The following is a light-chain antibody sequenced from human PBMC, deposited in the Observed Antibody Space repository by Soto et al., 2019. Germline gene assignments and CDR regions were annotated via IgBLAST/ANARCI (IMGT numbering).Light chain of an antibody. CDR2: DVS. V-gene: IGLV2-14*03. J-gene: IGLJ2*01. CDR3: SSYASNGDVL. CDR1: SSDVGTYEY. Sequence: QSALTQPASVSGSPGQSITISCTGTSSDVGTYEYVSWYQHHPGKPPKLMIYDVSNRPSGVSDRFSGSKSGNTASLTISGLQAEDEADYYCSSYASNGDVLFGGGTKLTVL.